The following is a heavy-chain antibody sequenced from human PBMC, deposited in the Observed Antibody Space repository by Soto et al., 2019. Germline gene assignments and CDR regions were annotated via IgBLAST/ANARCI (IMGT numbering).Heavy chain of an antibody. CDR3: ARDRRTTDGMFV. D-gene: IGHD1-7*01. CDR2: IGGSVTTI. CDR1: GFPFSAYA. J-gene: IGHJ6*02. V-gene: IGHV3-23*01. Sequence: GGSLRLSCVASGFPFSAYAMNWVRQTPGKGLEWVCGIGGSVTTIYCADSVKGRFTISRDNSKNTLYLQMNSLRAEDTAVYYGARDRRTTDGMFVWGQGSTVT.